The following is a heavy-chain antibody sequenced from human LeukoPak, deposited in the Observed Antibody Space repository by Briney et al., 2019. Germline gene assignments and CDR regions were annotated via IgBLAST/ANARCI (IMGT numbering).Heavy chain of an antibody. D-gene: IGHD3-10*01. CDR3: ARDRENYYGSGRIDY. J-gene: IGHJ4*02. CDR2: ISSSSSTI. CDR1: GFTFSSYS. Sequence: PGGSLRLSCAASGFTFSSYSMTWVRQAPGKGLEWVSYISSSSSTIYYADSVKGRFTISRDNAKNSLYLQMNSPRAEDTAVYYCARDRENYYGSGRIDYWGQGTLVTVSS. V-gene: IGHV3-48*01.